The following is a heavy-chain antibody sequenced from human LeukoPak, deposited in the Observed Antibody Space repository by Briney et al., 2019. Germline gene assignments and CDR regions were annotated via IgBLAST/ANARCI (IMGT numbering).Heavy chain of an antibody. Sequence: SETLSLTCTVSGGSISSYYWSWIRQPPGKGLEWIGYIYYSGSTNYNPSLKSRVTISVDTSKNQFSLKLSSVTAADTAVYYCAREYSSGWYRAYYYYMDVWGKGTTVTISS. CDR1: GGSISSYY. V-gene: IGHV4-59*12. D-gene: IGHD6-19*01. CDR3: AREYSSGWYRAYYYYMDV. J-gene: IGHJ6*03. CDR2: IYYSGST.